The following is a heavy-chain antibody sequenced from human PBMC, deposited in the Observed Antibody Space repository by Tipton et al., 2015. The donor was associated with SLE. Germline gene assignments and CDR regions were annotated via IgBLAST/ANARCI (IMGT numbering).Heavy chain of an antibody. D-gene: IGHD6-19*01. Sequence: LRLSCAAPGFTFSSYAMHWVRQAPGKGLEWVAVISYDGSNKYYADSVKGRFTISRDNSKNTLYLQMNSLRAEDTAVYYCARDRWQWLTLYYFDYWGQGTLVTVSS. CDR3: ARDRWQWLTLYYFDY. V-gene: IGHV3-30*04. J-gene: IGHJ4*02. CDR2: ISYDGSNK. CDR1: GFTFSSYA.